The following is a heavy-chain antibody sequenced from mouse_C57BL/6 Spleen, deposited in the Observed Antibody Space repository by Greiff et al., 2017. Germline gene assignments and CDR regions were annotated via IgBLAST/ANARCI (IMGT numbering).Heavy chain of an antibody. CDR3: ASDVPVSSDFDY. Sequence: VQLQQPGAELARPGASVKLSCKASGYTFTSYGISWVKQRTGQGLEWIGEIYPRSGNTYYNEKFKGKATLTADKSSSTAYMELRSLTSEDSAVXFCASDVPVSSDFDYWGQGTTLTVSS. J-gene: IGHJ2*01. V-gene: IGHV1-81*01. CDR2: IYPRSGNT. CDR1: GYTFTSYG. D-gene: IGHD3-1*01.